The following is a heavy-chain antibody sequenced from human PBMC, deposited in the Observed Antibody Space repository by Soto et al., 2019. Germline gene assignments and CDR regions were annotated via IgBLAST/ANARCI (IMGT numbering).Heavy chain of an antibody. V-gene: IGHV1-18*01. CDR2: ISVYNGNT. CDR3: AKLISQASGRYYCEY. J-gene: IGHJ4*02. Sequence: QVQLVQSGAEVKKPGTSVKVSCKASGYTFTKYGITWVRQAPGQGLEWMGWISVYNGNTKYGKKFRDRVTMTTDTTTTAAYMELSSLRSDDTAVYYCAKLISQASGRYYCEYWGQGTLVTVSS. CDR1: GYTFTKYG. D-gene: IGHD2-21*01.